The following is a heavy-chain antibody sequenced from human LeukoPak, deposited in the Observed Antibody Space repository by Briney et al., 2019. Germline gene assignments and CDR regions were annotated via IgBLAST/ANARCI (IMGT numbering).Heavy chain of an antibody. CDR2: LNPNSGDT. Sequence: ASVKVSCKASGYTFTGYHMHWVRQAPGQGLEWMGRLNPNSGDTNYAQKFQGRVTMTSDTSISTAYMELSRLRSDDTAVYYCARDYCSSTSCLFDYWGQGTLVTVSS. CDR1: GYTFTGYH. V-gene: IGHV1-2*06. J-gene: IGHJ4*02. D-gene: IGHD2-2*01. CDR3: ARDYCSSTSCLFDY.